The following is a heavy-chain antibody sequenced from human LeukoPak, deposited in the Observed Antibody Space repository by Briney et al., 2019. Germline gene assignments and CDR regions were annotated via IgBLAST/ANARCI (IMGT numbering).Heavy chain of an antibody. CDR3: ARRKRGGFDY. CDR2: IFPGYSDT. D-gene: IGHD3-3*01. CDR1: GYSFTSYW. V-gene: IGHV5-51*01. J-gene: IGHJ4*02. Sequence: HGESLKISCKDSGYSFTSYWIGWVRQMPGRGLEWMGIIFPGYSDTIYSPSFQGLVTISADKSVNTAYLQWSSLKASDTAIYYCARRKRGGFDYWGQGTLVTVSS.